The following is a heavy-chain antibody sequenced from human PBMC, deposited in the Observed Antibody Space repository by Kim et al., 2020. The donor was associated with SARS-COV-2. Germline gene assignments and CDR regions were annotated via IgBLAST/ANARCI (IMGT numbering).Heavy chain of an antibody. CDR3: ARRDTYTFDY. D-gene: IGHD5-18*01. V-gene: IGHV4-39*01. Sequence: SETLSLTCSVSGGSVSMFSYYWAWIRLSPDKGLEWIGTVHRSGTTFYNPSLKSRVTVSVDMSKNQFSLNLTSLTASDTAIYYCARRDTYTFDYWGQGTVVTVSA. J-gene: IGHJ4*02. CDR1: GGSVSMFSYY. CDR2: VHRSGTT.